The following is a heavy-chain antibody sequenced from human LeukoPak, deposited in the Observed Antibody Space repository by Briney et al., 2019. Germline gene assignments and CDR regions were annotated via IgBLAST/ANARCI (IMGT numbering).Heavy chain of an antibody. CDR2: IIPILGIA. CDR1: GGTFRSYT. CDR3: ARGVTYYYGSGSYYIENDAFDI. D-gene: IGHD3-10*01. V-gene: IGHV1-69*02. J-gene: IGHJ3*02. Sequence: ASVKVSCKASGGTFRSYTISWVRQAPGQGLEWMGRIIPILGIANYAQKFQGRVTITADKSTSTAYMELSSLRSEDTAVYYCARGVTYYYGSGSYYIENDAFDIWGQGTMVTVSS.